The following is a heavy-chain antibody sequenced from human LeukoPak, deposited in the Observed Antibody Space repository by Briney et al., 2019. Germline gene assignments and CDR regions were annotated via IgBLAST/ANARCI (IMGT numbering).Heavy chain of an antibody. J-gene: IGHJ6*02. D-gene: IGHD3-10*01. CDR2: LSYDGSKP. CDR1: GFTFSNYA. CDR3: ARALWSGPVYYGMDV. Sequence: GGSLRLSCAASGFTFSNYAMHWVRQAPGKGLEWVALLSYDGSKPYYADSVKGRFTISRDNAKNSLYLQMNSLRAEDTAVYYCARALWSGPVYYGMDVWGQGTTVTVSS. V-gene: IGHV3-30-3*01.